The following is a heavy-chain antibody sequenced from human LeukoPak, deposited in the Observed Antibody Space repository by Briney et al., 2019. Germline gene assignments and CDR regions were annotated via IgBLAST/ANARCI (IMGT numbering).Heavy chain of an antibody. D-gene: IGHD3-22*01. V-gene: IGHV4-4*02. CDR1: GGSITQTNY. J-gene: IGHJ4*02. Sequence: SGTLSLTCGVSGGSITQTNYWTWVRQPPGKGLEWIGEVNLQGSTNYNPSLMGRVAISVDKSENHVSLQLTSVTAADTAVYYCARYGDFKGITVIVVQPGALDYWGQGTLVTVSS. CDR3: ARYGDFKGITVIVVQPGALDY. CDR2: VNLQGST.